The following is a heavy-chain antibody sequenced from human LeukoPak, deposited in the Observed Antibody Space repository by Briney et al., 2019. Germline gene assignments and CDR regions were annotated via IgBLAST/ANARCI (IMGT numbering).Heavy chain of an antibody. Sequence: SETLSLTCIVSGYSISSGYYWGWIRQPPGKGLEWIGSIYYDGTTYYSPSLKSRVTVLRDTSKNQFSLRPSSVTAADTAVYYCARSSIVLREGFDYWGQGTLVTVSS. CDR2: IYYDGTT. D-gene: IGHD3-16*02. CDR1: GYSISSGYY. V-gene: IGHV4-38-2*02. J-gene: IGHJ4*02. CDR3: ARSSIVLREGFDY.